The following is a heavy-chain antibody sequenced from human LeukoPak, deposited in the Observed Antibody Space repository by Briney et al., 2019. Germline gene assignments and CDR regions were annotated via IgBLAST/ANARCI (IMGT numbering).Heavy chain of an antibody. CDR1: GGSISSYY. CDR3: ARGLGDYDGDY. CDR2: IYYSGST. Sequence: SETLSLTCTVSGGSISSYYWSWIRQPPGKGLEWIGYIYYSGSTNYNPSLKSRVTISVDTSKNQFSLKLSSVTAADTAVYYCARGLGDYDGDYWGQGTLVTVSS. V-gene: IGHV4-59*12. J-gene: IGHJ4*02. D-gene: IGHD4-17*01.